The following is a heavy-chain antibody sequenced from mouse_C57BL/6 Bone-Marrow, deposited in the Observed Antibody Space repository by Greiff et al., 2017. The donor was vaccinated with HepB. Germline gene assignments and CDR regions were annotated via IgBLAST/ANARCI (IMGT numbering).Heavy chain of an antibody. J-gene: IGHJ1*03. V-gene: IGHV1-52*01. CDR1: GYTFTSYW. CDR3: APDSSGYVYFDV. CDR2: IDPSDSET. Sequence: VQLQQPGAELVRPGSSVKLSCKASGYTFTSYWMHWVQQRPIQGLEWIGNIDPSDSETHYNQKFKDKTTLTVDKSSSTAYMQLSSLTSEDSAVYYSAPDSSGYVYFDVWGTGTTVTVSS. D-gene: IGHD3-2*02.